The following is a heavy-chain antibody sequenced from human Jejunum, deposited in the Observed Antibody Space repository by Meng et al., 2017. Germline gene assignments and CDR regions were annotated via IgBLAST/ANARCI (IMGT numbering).Heavy chain of an antibody. J-gene: IGHJ4*02. D-gene: IGHD1-26*01. V-gene: IGHV4-30-4*01. CDR1: GASFNGPDSY. CDR3: ARSPYSGSALPFFDY. CDR2: IYYSGST. Sequence: GPLQESGPGLVTPSQTPSLTWTVSGASFNGPDSYWSWIRQPPKKGLEWIGYIYYSGSTYYNPSLKSRVSISGDTSNKQFSLKLTSVTAADTAVYYCARSPYSGSALPFFDYWGQGSLVPSPQ.